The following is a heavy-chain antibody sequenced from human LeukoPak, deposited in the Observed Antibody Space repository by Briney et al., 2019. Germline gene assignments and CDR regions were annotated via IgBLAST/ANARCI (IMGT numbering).Heavy chain of an antibody. J-gene: IGHJ4*02. CDR3: TGKYYYDSSGYYYADY. CDR2: IYHSGRT. V-gene: IGHV4-38-2*02. Sequence: KASETLSLTCTVSGGSISSAYWGWIRQSPGKGLDWIGSIYHSGRTYYSPSLKSRLTISLDTSKNQFSLKLSSVTAADTAVYYCTGKYYYDSSGYYYADYWGQGTLVTVSS. D-gene: IGHD3-22*01. CDR1: GGSISSAY.